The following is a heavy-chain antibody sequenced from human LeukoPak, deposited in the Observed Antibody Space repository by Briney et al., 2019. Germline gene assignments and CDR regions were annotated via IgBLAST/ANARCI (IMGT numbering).Heavy chain of an antibody. CDR1: GVSISSYY. CDR3: ARALKLYYYDTSVEPAFDI. D-gene: IGHD3-22*01. J-gene: IGHJ3*02. V-gene: IGHV4-59*01. CDR2: IHYTVST. Sequence: SETLSLTCTVSGVSISSYYWSWIRQSPGKRLECIGYIHYTVSTSYNTSLKSPVNISVETSNNQCSLKLKSVAAADTAVYYCARALKLYYYDTSVEPAFDIWGQGTMVTVSS.